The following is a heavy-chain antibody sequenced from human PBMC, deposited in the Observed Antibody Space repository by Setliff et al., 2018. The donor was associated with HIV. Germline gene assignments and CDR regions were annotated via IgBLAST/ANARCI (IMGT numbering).Heavy chain of an antibody. CDR1: GGSISSGGYY. CDR3: ARGQSSGYSTPYFDY. D-gene: IGHD3-22*01. Sequence: LSLTCTVSGGSISSGGYYWSWIRQQPGKGLEWIGYIYYSGSTYYNPSLKSRVTISVDTSKNQFSLKLSSVTAADTAVYYCARGQSSGYSTPYFDYWGQGTLVTVSS. CDR2: IYYSGST. J-gene: IGHJ4*02. V-gene: IGHV4-31*03.